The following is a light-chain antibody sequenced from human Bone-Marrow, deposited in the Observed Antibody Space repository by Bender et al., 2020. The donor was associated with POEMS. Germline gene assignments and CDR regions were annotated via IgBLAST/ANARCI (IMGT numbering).Light chain of an antibody. CDR1: SSNIGAGYH. Sequence: QSELTQPPSVSGAPGQRVTIACTGSSSNIGAGYHVNWYQLLPGTAPKILIFGNTNRPSGVPDRFSGSKSGNTASLTISGLQADDEADYYCTSDTGSNTIQFAGGTKLTVL. J-gene: IGLJ2*01. CDR3: TSDTGSNTIQ. V-gene: IGLV1-40*01. CDR2: GNT.